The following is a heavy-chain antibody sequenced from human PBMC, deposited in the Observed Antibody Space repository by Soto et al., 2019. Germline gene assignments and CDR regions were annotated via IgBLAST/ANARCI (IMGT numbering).Heavy chain of an antibody. Sequence: PSETLSLTCTVSGGSISSGGYYWSWIRQHPGKGLEWIGYIYYRGSTYYNPSLKSRVTISVDTSKNQFSLKLSSVTAADTAVYYCARSEGGLVAFDIWGQGTMVTVSS. CDR3: ARSEGGLVAFDI. CDR1: GGSISSGGYY. J-gene: IGHJ3*02. V-gene: IGHV4-31*03. D-gene: IGHD1-26*01. CDR2: IYYRGST.